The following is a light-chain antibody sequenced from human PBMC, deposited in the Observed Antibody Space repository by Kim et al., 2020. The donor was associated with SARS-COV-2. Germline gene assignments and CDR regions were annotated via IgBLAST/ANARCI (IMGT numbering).Light chain of an antibody. CDR3: QQYDNHPPLT. CDR2: DAS. J-gene: IGKJ4*01. V-gene: IGKV1-33*01. Sequence: SVGDRVTITCQASQDISNYLNWYQQKPGKAPKLLIYDASNLETGVPSRFSGSGSGTDFTFTISSLQPEDIATYYCQQYDNHPPLTFGGGTKVDIK. CDR1: QDISNY.